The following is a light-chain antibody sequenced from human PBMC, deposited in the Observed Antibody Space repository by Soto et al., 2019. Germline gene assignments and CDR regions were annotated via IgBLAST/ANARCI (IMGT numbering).Light chain of an antibody. V-gene: IGLV2-14*01. Sequence: QSVLTQPASVSGSPGQSITISCTGTSSDVGGYNYVSWYQQHPGKAPKLMIYEVSNRPSGVSNRFSGSKSGNTASLTISVLQAEDEADYYCSSYTSSSTYVFGTGTKLTAL. CDR2: EVS. CDR1: SSDVGGYNY. CDR3: SSYTSSSTYV. J-gene: IGLJ1*01.